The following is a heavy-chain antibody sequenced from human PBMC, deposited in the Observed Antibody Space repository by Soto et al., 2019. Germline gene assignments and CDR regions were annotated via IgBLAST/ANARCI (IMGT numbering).Heavy chain of an antibody. D-gene: IGHD6-13*01. J-gene: IGHJ6*02. CDR1: GGTFSSYA. CDR3: ARDPYSSSWGGYYYYGMDV. Sequence: QVQLVQSGAEVKKPGSSVKVSCKASGGTFSSYAISWVRQAPGQGLEWMGGIIPIFGTANYAQKFQGRVTITADESTGTAYMELSSLRSEDTAVYYCARDPYSSSWGGYYYYGMDVWGQGTTVTVSS. CDR2: IIPIFGTA. V-gene: IGHV1-69*01.